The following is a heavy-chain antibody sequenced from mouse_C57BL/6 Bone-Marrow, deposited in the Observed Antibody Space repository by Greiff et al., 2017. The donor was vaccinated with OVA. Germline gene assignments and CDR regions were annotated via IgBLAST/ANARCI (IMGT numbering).Heavy chain of an antibody. V-gene: IGHV1-54*01. Sequence: QVQLQQSGAELVRPGTSVKVSCKASGYAFTNYLIEWVKQRPRQGLEWIGVINPGSGGTNYNEKFKGKATLTADKSSSTAYMQLSSLTSEDSAVYFCARSLSFYYGSSYWYFDVWGTGTTVTVSS. CDR3: ARSLSFYYGSSYWYFDV. CDR1: GYAFTNYL. CDR2: INPGSGGT. J-gene: IGHJ1*03. D-gene: IGHD1-1*01.